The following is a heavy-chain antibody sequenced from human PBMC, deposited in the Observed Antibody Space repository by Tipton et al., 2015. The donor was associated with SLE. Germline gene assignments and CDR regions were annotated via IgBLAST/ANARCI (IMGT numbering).Heavy chain of an antibody. CDR2: IYYTGRT. CDR1: GGSFSNYY. D-gene: IGHD2-21*01. Sequence: TLSLTCTVSGGSFSNYYWNWIRQPPGKGLEWIGNIYYTGRTDYNPSLKSRVTISEDMSKNQLSLSLTSVTAADTAVYYCARQGLPHIAARSTRYYYGMDGWGHGTTVTVSS. J-gene: IGHJ6*02. CDR3: ARQGLPHIAARSTRYYYGMDG. V-gene: IGHV4-59*08.